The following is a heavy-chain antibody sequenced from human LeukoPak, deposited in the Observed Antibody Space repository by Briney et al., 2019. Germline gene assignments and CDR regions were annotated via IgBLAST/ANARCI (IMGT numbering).Heavy chain of an antibody. CDR2: IYYSGNT. CDR3: ARRVAARGNRLDY. Sequence: SETLSLTCTVSGGSISSRSYYWDWIRQPPGKGLEWIGTIYYSGNTYYNPSLKSRVTIFVDTSKNQFSLKLSSVTAADTAVYYCARRVAARGNRLDYWGQGTLVTVSS. J-gene: IGHJ4*02. V-gene: IGHV4-39*01. D-gene: IGHD1-14*01. CDR1: GGSISSRSYY.